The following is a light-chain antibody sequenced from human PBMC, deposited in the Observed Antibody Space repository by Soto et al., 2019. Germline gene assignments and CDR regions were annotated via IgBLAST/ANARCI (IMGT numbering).Light chain of an antibody. V-gene: IGLV2-14*01. J-gene: IGLJ1*01. Sequence: QSSLTRPASVSASPGRSTTISCTGTSSYVGGYNYVSCYLQPPVNAPKLMIYEVSNRPSGVSNSFSGSKSGNTTSLTITGLQAEDEAHYYCSSYTRSSTPVCGTGTKVTVL. CDR1: SSYVGGYNY. CDR2: EVS. CDR3: SSYTRSSTPV.